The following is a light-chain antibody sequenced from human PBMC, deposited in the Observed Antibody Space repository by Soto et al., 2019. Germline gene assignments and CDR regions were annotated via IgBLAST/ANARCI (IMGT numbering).Light chain of an antibody. CDR3: QQYNNWWK. J-gene: IGKJ1*01. CDR1: QSVISY. CDR2: DAS. Sequence: EIVLTQAPPTLSLSRGERATLSCRASQSVISYLAWYQQKPGQAPRLLIYDASTRATGIPARFSGSGSGTEFTLTISSLQSEDFAVHYCQQYNNWWKFGQGNKV. V-gene: IGKV3-15*01.